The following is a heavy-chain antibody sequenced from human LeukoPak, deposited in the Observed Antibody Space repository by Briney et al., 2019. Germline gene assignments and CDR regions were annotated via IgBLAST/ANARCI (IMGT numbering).Heavy chain of an antibody. CDR1: GFTVSGYW. CDR3: ARDWQWQQLDGDAFDI. Sequence: AGGSLRLSCAASGFTVSGYWMSWVRQAPGKGLEWVANIKQDGSEKYYVDSVKGRFTISRDNAKNSLFLQMNSLRAEDTAVYYCARDWQWQQLDGDAFDIWGQGTMVTVSS. CDR2: IKQDGSEK. V-gene: IGHV3-7*04. J-gene: IGHJ3*02. D-gene: IGHD6-13*01.